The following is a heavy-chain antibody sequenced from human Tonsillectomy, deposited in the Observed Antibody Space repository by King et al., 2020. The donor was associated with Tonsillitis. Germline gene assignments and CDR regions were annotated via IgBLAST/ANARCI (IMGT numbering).Heavy chain of an antibody. CDR1: GGSLSSTTYY. J-gene: IGHJ4*02. CDR3: AKSRSRFGSVYDY. V-gene: IGHV4-39*01. Sequence: QLQLQESGPGLVKPSETLSLTCSVSGGSLSSTTYYWAWIRQPPGKGLEWIGNVHSSGSTYYNPSLKSRVSISEDTSTNQFSLSLTSVTAADTAVYYCAKSRSRFGSVYDYWGQGTLVTVSS. CDR2: VHSSGST. D-gene: IGHD6-25*01.